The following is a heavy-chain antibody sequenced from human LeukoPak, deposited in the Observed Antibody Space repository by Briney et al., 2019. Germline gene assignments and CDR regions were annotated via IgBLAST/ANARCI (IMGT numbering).Heavy chain of an antibody. J-gene: IGHJ4*02. CDR3: ARGPPNWNYVEYYFDY. D-gene: IGHD1-7*01. CDR1: GYTFTSYG. CDR2: ISAYNGNT. Sequence: ASVKVSCKPSGYTFTSYGISWVRQAPGQGLEWMGWISAYNGNTNYAQKLQGRVTMTTDTSTSTAYMELRSLRSDDTAVYYCARGPPNWNYVEYYFDYWGQGTLVTVSS. V-gene: IGHV1-18*01.